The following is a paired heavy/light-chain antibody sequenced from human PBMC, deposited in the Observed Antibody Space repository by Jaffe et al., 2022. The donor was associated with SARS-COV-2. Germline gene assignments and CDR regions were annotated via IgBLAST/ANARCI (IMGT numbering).Heavy chain of an antibody. CDR2: IIPIFGTA. V-gene: IGHV1-69*01. CDR1: GGTFSSYA. J-gene: IGHJ6*02. Sequence: QVQLVQSGAEVKKPGSSVKVSCKASGGTFSSYAISWVRQAPGQGLEWMGGIIPIFGTANYAQKFQGRVTITADESTSTAYMELSSLRSEDTAVYYCARGVPGVSLDSSSWYKAYYGMDVWGQGTTVTVSS. CDR3: ARGVPGVSLDSSSWYKAYYGMDV. D-gene: IGHD6-13*01.
Light chain of an antibody. J-gene: IGKJ2*02. CDR1: QSLLHSNGYNY. CDR2: LGS. Sequence: DIVMTQSPLSLPVTPGEPASISCRSSQSLLHSNGYNYLDWYLQKPGQSPQLLIYLGSNRASGVPDRFSGSGSGTDFTLKISRVEAEDVGVYYCMQALQTPGTFGQGTKLEIK. V-gene: IGKV2-28*01. CDR3: MQALQTPGT.